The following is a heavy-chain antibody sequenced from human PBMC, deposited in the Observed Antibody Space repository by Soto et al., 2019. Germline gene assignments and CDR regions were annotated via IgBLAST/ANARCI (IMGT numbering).Heavy chain of an antibody. CDR1: GYAFTGNY. CDR3: ARGRYDILTGYYPGRMEYYYYGMDV. CDR2: IIPIFGTA. J-gene: IGHJ6*02. D-gene: IGHD3-9*01. Sequence: GASVKVSCKASGYAFTGNYMHWVRPANGQGLEWMGGIIPIFGTANYAQKFQGRVTITADKSTSTAYMELSSLRSEDTAVYYCARGRYDILTGYYPGRMEYYYYGMDVWGQGTTVNVSS. V-gene: IGHV1-69*06.